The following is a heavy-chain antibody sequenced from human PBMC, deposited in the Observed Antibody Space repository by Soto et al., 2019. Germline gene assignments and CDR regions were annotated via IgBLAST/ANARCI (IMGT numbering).Heavy chain of an antibody. Sequence: SETLSLTCAVYGGSFSGYYWSWIRQPPGKGLEWIVEINHSGSTNYNPSLKSRVTISVDTSKNQFSLKLSSVTAADTAVHYCARGRRSKPYYYDSSGYYNNWFDPWGQGTLVTVSS. CDR1: GGSFSGYY. V-gene: IGHV4-34*01. D-gene: IGHD3-22*01. CDR3: ARGRRSKPYYYDSSGYYNNWFDP. J-gene: IGHJ5*02. CDR2: INHSGST.